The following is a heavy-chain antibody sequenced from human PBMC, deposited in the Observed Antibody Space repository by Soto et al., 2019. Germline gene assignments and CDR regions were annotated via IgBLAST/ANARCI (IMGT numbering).Heavy chain of an antibody. Sequence: ASVKVSCKASGYTFTSYGISWVRQAPGQGLECMGWISAYNGNTNYAQKLQGRVTMTTDTSTSTAYMELRSLRSDDTAVYYCARVPDPPYRLRGIAAAGTPPGIFDYWGQGTLVTVSS. J-gene: IGHJ4*02. CDR3: ARVPDPPYRLRGIAAAGTPPGIFDY. CDR2: ISAYNGNT. CDR1: GYTFTSYG. D-gene: IGHD6-13*01. V-gene: IGHV1-18*04.